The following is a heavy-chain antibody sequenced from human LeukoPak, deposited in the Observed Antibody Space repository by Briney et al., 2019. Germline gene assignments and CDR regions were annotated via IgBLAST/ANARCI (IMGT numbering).Heavy chain of an antibody. CDR1: GGSISRYY. D-gene: IGHD4-23*01. Sequence: SETLSLTCTVSGGSISRYYWSWIRQPPGKGLEWIGYIYYSGSTNYNPSLKSRVTISVDASKSQSSLNLASVTAADTAVYYCARVSGHGGNSGVWGQGTLVTVSS. CDR2: IYYSGST. CDR3: ARVSGHGGNSGV. J-gene: IGHJ4*02. V-gene: IGHV4-59*01.